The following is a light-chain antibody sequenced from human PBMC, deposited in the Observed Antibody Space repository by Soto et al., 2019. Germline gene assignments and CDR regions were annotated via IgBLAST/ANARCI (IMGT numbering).Light chain of an antibody. CDR2: EVS. J-gene: IGLJ1*01. CDR1: TREVGGYNY. V-gene: IGLV2-8*01. Sequence: SVPTQPPSPPGSPGQPVTLSRPGNTREVGGYNYVSWYQQHPGKAPKLMIYEVSKRPSGVPDRFSGSKSGNTASLTVSGLQAEDEADYYCSSYAGSNNFYVLGTGTKVTVL. CDR3: SSYAGSNNFYV.